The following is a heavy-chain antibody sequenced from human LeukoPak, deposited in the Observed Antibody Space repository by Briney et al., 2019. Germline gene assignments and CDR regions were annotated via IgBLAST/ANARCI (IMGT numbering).Heavy chain of an antibody. D-gene: IGHD3-22*01. CDR3: ARDPNYYDSSGVDAFDI. CDR2: IYTSGST. V-gene: IGHV4-61*02. Sequence: SETLSLPCTVSGGSTSSGSYYWSWIRQPAGKGLEWIGRIYTSGSTNYNPSLKSRVTISVDTSKNQFSLELSSVTAADTAVYYCARDPNYYDSSGVDAFDIWGQGTMVTVSS. J-gene: IGHJ3*02. CDR1: GGSTSSGSYY.